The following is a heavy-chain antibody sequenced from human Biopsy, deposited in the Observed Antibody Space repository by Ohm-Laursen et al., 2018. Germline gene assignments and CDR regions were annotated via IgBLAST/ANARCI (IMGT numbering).Heavy chain of an antibody. V-gene: IGHV4-59*01. J-gene: IGHJ2*01. D-gene: IGHD3-22*01. CDR3: ARDRGYYSDRTVPGYFDL. Sequence: TLSLTCTVSGGSISSYYWTWIRQPPGKGLQWIGYVYYTGSTDYNPSLQSRVTISVDTSKNHFSLRLRSVTPADTAIYYCARDRGYYSDRTVPGYFDLWGRGTLVTVSS. CDR1: GGSISSYY. CDR2: VYYTGST.